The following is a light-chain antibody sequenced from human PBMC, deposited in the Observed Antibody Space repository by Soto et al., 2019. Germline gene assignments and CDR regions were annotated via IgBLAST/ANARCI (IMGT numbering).Light chain of an antibody. CDR2: GAS. J-gene: IGKJ1*01. CDR1: QSVSSN. Sequence: EIVMTQSPATLSVSPGERATLSCRASQSVSSNLAWYQQKPGQAPRLLIYGASTRATGIPARFSGSGSGTEFTLTVSSLQSEDFATYYCQQYNTFWPFGPGTKVDI. V-gene: IGKV3-15*01. CDR3: QQYNTFWP.